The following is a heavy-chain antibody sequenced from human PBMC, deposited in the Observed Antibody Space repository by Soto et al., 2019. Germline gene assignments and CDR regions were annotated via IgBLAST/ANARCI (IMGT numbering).Heavy chain of an antibody. J-gene: IGHJ5*02. CDR2: ISYDGNEK. CDR1: RFTLSNCG. D-gene: IGHD6-19*01. Sequence: QVQLVESGGGVVQPGGSLILSCSASRFTLSNCGMHWVRQAPGRGLEWVAMISYDGNEKHYIDSVKGRFTISRDDSKKTPYLEKKRLAPEDNAVYYCAKDLYTSGWYNYFDPWGQGTLVTVSS. CDR3: AKDLYTSGWYNYFDP. V-gene: IGHV3-30*18.